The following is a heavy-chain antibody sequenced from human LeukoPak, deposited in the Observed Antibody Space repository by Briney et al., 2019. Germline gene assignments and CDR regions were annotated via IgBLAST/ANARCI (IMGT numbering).Heavy chain of an antibody. CDR3: AKSNYYGSGSYPFDY. CDR1: GFTFSSYS. J-gene: IGHJ4*02. CDR2: ISWNSGSI. Sequence: GGSLRLSCAASGFTFSSYSMNWVRQAPGKGLEWVSGISWNSGSIGYADSVKGRFTISRDNAKNSLYLQMNSLRAEDTALYYCAKSNYYGSGSYPFDYWGQGTLVTVSS. D-gene: IGHD3-10*01. V-gene: IGHV3-9*01.